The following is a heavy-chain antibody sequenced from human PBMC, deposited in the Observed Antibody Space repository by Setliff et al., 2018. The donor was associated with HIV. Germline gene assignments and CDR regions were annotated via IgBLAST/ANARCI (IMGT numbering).Heavy chain of an antibody. CDR2: IYTSGTT. Sequence: SETLSLTCTVSGGSISSGTYYWSWIRQPAGKGLEWIGHIYTSGTTNYNPSLKSRVTIPLDTSKNQFSLKLSSVTAADTAVYYCARRRSSGWYHYFDYWGQGTLVTVSS. D-gene: IGHD6-19*01. CDR1: GGSISSGTYY. V-gene: IGHV4-61*09. CDR3: ARRRSSGWYHYFDY. J-gene: IGHJ4*02.